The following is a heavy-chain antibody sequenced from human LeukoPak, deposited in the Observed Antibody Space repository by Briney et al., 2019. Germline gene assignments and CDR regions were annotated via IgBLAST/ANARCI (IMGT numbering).Heavy chain of an antibody. J-gene: IGHJ4*02. Sequence: SETLSLTCTVSGASISSYYWTWIRQPAGKGLEWIGRISTSGSTNYNPSLKSRVAMSVDTSKNLFSLKLSSVTADDTAVYYCARRSADSSSSRGFDYWGQGTLVTVSS. CDR3: ARRSADSSSSRGFDY. V-gene: IGHV4-4*07. D-gene: IGHD2-2*01. CDR1: GASISSYY. CDR2: ISTSGST.